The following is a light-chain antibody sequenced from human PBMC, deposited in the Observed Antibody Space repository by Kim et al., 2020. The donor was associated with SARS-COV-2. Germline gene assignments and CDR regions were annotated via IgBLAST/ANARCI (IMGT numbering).Light chain of an antibody. J-gene: IGLJ1*01. Sequence: SVSPVQTASITCSGDKLGDKYACWYQQKPGQSPVLVIYQDSKRPSGIPERFSGSNSGNTATLTISGTQAMDEADYYCQAWDSSNYVFGTGTKVTV. CDR2: QDS. CDR3: QAWDSSNYV. V-gene: IGLV3-1*01. CDR1: KLGDKY.